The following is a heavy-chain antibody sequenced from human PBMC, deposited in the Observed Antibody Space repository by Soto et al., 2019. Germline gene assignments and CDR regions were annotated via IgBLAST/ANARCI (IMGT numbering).Heavy chain of an antibody. D-gene: IGHD2-2*01. CDR3: ARECSSTSCYGAFDI. V-gene: IGHV1-69*06. CDR2: IIPIFGTA. J-gene: IGHJ3*02. Sequence: QVQLVQSGAEVKKPGSSVKVSCKASGGTFSSYAISWVRQAPGHGLEWMGGIIPIFGTANYAQKFQGRVTITADKATSTAYMELSSLRSEDTAVYYCARECSSTSCYGAFDIWGQGTMVTVSS. CDR1: GGTFSSYA.